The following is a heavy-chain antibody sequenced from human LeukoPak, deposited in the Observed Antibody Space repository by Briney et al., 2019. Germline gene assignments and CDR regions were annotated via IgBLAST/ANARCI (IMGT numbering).Heavy chain of an antibody. D-gene: IGHD2-21*01. CDR1: GFTFSSSW. J-gene: IGHJ3*02. V-gene: IGHV3-74*01. CDR3: ARGRPLGDSFFDI. Sequence: GGSLRLSCAVSGFTFSSSWMHWVRQAPGKGLVWVSHIKTDGSTTAYADSVKGRFTISRDNSKKSLYLQMNSLRAEDTAVYYCARGRPLGDSFFDIWGQGTMVTVSS. CDR2: IKTDGSTT.